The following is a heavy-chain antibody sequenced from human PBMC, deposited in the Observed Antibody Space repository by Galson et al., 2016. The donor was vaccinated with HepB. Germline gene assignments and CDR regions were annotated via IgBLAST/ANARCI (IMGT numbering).Heavy chain of an antibody. CDR2: IIPNFGTT. CDR3: AHTYGRSGDSLTFDY. D-gene: IGHD2-15*01. Sequence: SVKVSCKAFGGTFITHAINWVRQAPGQGLEWMGTIIPNFGTTDYAQKLQGRVTITADESTDTAYMELSGLRSEDTAVYDCAHTYGRSGDSLTFDYWGQGTLVTVSS. J-gene: IGHJ4*02. CDR1: GGTFITHA. V-gene: IGHV1-69*13.